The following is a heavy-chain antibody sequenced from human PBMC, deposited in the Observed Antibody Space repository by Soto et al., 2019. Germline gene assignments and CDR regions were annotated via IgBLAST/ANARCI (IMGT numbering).Heavy chain of an antibody. V-gene: IGHV5-51*01. CDR2: IYPGDSDT. CDR1: GYSFTSYW. CDR3: ASAYCSGGSRYRPARWFDAFDI. J-gene: IGHJ3*02. D-gene: IGHD2-15*01. Sequence: PGESLKISCKGSGYSFTSYWIGWVRQMPGKGLEWMGIIYPGDSDTRYSPSFQGQVTISADKSISTAYLQWSSLKASDTAMYYCASAYCSGGSRYRPARWFDAFDIWGQGTMVTVSS.